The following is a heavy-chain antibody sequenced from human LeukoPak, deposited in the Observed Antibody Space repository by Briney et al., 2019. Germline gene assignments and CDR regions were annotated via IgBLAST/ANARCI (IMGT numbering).Heavy chain of an antibody. CDR3: ARGVGNWNYDS. CDR1: GFTFSSYA. D-gene: IGHD1-7*01. V-gene: IGHV3-30-3*01. Sequence: PGRSLRLSCTASGFTFSSYAIHWARQAPGKGLEWVAVISIDGNNKFFADSVKGRFTISRDNSKNTVYLQMNSLRGEDTAIYYCARGVGNWNYDSWGQGSLVTVSS. CDR2: ISIDGNNK. J-gene: IGHJ5*01.